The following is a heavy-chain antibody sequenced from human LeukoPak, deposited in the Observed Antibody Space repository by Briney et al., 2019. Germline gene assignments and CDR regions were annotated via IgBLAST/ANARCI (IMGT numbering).Heavy chain of an antibody. CDR1: GFTFGSYA. CDR2: ISYDGSNK. V-gene: IGHV3-30*04. CDR3: ARDLIQLWLRGFIGY. Sequence: PGGSLRLSCAASGFTFGSYAMHWVRQAPGKGLEWVAVISYDGSNKYYAGCVKGRFTISRDNSKNTLYLQMNSLRAEDTAVYYCARDLIQLWLRGFIGYWGQGTLVTVSS. J-gene: IGHJ4*02. D-gene: IGHD5-18*01.